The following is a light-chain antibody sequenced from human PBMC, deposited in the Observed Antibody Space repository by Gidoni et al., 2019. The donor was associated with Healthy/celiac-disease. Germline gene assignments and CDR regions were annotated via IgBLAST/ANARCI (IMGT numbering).Light chain of an antibody. CDR1: KLGYNY. CDR3: QAWDSSTGVV. Sequence: SYELTQPPSVSVSPGQTASITCSGDKLGYNYACWYQQKPGQSPVLVIYEDTKRPSGIPERFSGSNSGNTATLTISGTQAMDEADYYCQAWDSSTGVVFGGGTKLTVL. CDR2: EDT. J-gene: IGLJ2*01. V-gene: IGLV3-1*01.